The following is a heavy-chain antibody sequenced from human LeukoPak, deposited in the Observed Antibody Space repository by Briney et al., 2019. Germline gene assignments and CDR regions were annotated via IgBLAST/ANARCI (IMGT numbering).Heavy chain of an antibody. J-gene: IGHJ4*02. CDR3: ARDVRAHYGLRSGGFYFDY. CDR1: GLTFSDYE. CDR2: INSIGSAI. Sequence: GGSLRVSCAASGLTFSDYEMHWVRQAPGKGLEGVSDINSIGSAIYYADSVKGRFTISSDNAKNSLYLQIDRLRDEDTAVYSCARDVRAHYGLRSGGFYFDYWGQGHLVPASS. V-gene: IGHV3-48*03. D-gene: IGHD3-3*01.